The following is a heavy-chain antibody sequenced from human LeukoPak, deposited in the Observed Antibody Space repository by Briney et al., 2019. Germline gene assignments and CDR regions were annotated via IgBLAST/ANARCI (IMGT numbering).Heavy chain of an antibody. Sequence: GGSLRLSCAASGFTFSDYYMSWIRQAPGKGLEWVSYISSSGSTIYYADSVKGRFTISRDNAKNSLYLQMNSLRAEDTAVYYCARDRNPTIAAAGLFDYWGQGTLVTVSS. J-gene: IGHJ4*02. D-gene: IGHD6-13*01. CDR2: ISSSGSTI. CDR1: GFTFSDYY. CDR3: ARDRNPTIAAAGLFDY. V-gene: IGHV3-11*04.